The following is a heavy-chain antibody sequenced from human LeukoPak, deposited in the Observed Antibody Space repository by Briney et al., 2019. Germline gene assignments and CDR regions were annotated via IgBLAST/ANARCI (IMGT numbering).Heavy chain of an antibody. V-gene: IGHV1-69*13. CDR3: ARGLGIPDAFDI. J-gene: IGHJ3*02. D-gene: IGHD7-27*01. CDR1: GGTFSSYA. Sequence: EASVKVSCKASGGTFSSYAISWVRQAPGQGLEWMGGIIPIFGTANYAQKFQGRVTITADESTSTAYMELSSLRSEDTAVYYCARGLGIPDAFDIWGQGTMVTVSS. CDR2: IIPIFGTA.